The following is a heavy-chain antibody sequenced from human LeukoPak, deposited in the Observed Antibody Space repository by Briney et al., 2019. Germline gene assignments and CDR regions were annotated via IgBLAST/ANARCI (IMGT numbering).Heavy chain of an antibody. Sequence: SETLSLTCAVYGGSFSGYYWSWIRQPPGKGLEWIGEINHSGSTNYNPSLKSRVTISVDTSKNQFFLKLSSVTAADTAVYYCARGGDYGDYEADYWGQGTLVTVSS. CDR3: ARGGDYGDYEADY. D-gene: IGHD4-17*01. V-gene: IGHV4-34*01. J-gene: IGHJ4*02. CDR2: INHSGST. CDR1: GGSFSGYY.